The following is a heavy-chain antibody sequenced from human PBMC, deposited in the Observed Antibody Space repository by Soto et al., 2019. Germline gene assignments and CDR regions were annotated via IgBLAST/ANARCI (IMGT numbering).Heavy chain of an antibody. J-gene: IGHJ6*02. CDR2: ISSSSSYI. V-gene: IGHV3-21*01. Sequence: PGGSLRLSCAASGFTFSSYSMNWVRQAPGKGLEWVSSISSSSSYIYYADSVKGRFTISRDNAKNSLYLQMNSLRAEDTAVYYCARDPFKAVARPNYMDVWGQGTTVTVSS. CDR3: ARDPFKAVARPNYMDV. D-gene: IGHD6-19*01. CDR1: GFTFSSYS.